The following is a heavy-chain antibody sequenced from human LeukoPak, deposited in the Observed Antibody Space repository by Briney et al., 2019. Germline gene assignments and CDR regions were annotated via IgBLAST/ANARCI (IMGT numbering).Heavy chain of an antibody. CDR2: ICYDGSNK. CDR3: AKDSTPTDYYGSAADY. V-gene: IGHV3-33*03. D-gene: IGHD3-10*01. Sequence: PGGSLRLSCAASGFTFSSYGMHWVRQAPGKGLEWVAVICYDGSNKYYADSVEGRFTISRDNSKNTLYLQMNSLRAEDTAVYYCAKDSTPTDYYGSAADYWGQGTLVTVSS. J-gene: IGHJ4*02. CDR1: GFTFSSYG.